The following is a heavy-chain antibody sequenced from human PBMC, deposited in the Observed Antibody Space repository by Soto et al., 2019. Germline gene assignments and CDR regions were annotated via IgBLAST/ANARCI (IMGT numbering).Heavy chain of an antibody. CDR1: GGSISSYC. D-gene: IGHD6-25*01. CDR3: ARPHGGSSGWDNWFDP. CDR2: IYYSGST. Sequence: SETLSLTCTVSGGSISSYCWSWIRQPPGKGLEWIGYIYYSGSTNYNPPLKSRVTISVDTSKNQFSLKLSSVTAADTAVYYCARPHGGSSGWDNWFDPWGQGTLVTVSS. J-gene: IGHJ5*02. V-gene: IGHV4-59*01.